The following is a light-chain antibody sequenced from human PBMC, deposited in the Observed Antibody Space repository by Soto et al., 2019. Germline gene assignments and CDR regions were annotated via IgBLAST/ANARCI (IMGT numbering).Light chain of an antibody. CDR1: QSVATN. CDR2: GAS. J-gene: IGKJ1*01. Sequence: VMTQSPATLSVSPGERVTLSCRASQSVATNLAWYQQRPGQAPRLLIYGASNRATGIPDRFSGSGSGTDFTLTISRLEPEDFAVYYCQQYGGSGTFGQGTKVDI. CDR3: QQYGGSGT. V-gene: IGKV3-20*01.